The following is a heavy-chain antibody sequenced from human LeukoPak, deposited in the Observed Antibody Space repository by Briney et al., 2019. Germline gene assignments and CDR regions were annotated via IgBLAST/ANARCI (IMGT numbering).Heavy chain of an antibody. CDR1: GFTFSRYG. CDR2: IIDSTGYT. V-gene: IGHV3-21*01. Sequence: GGSLRLSCVASGFTFSRYGMNWVRQAPGKGLEWVSSIIDSTGYTYYADSVKGRFTISRDNAKNSLYLQMNSLRAEDTAVYYCASDSRSYYTDVWGKGTTVTVSS. J-gene: IGHJ6*03. CDR3: ASDSRSYYTDV.